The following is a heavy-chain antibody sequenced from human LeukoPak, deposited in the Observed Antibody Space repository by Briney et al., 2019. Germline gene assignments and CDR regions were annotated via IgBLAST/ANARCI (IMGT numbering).Heavy chain of an antibody. CDR1: GFTFSSNY. D-gene: IGHD2-15*01. J-gene: IGHJ4*02. Sequence: GGSLRLSCAASGFTFSSNYMSWVRQAPGKGLEWVSVIYSGGSTYYSDSVKGRFAISRHNSKNTLYLQMNSLRAEDTAVYYCGSSSVVTQRVYFGLWGQGTLVTVSS. CDR3: GSSSVVTQRVYFGL. V-gene: IGHV3-53*04. CDR2: IYSGGST.